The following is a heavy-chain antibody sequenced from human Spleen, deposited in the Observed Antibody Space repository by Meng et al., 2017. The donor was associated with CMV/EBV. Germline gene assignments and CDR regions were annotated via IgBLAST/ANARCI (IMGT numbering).Heavy chain of an antibody. CDR2: INPNSGGT. V-gene: IGHV1-2*02. Sequence: ASVKVSCKTSGYTFTDYYIHWVRQAPGQGLKWMGWINPNSGGTKYTKKFQGRVSMTTDTSVSTAYMELTRLTSDDAAVYYCARTTGFSHSPNWFDPWGQGTLVTVSS. CDR1: GYTFTDYY. J-gene: IGHJ5*02. D-gene: IGHD1-1*01. CDR3: ARTTGFSHSPNWFDP.